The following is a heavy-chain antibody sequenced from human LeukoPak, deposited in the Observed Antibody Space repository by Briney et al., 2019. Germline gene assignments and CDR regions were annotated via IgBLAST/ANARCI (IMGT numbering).Heavy chain of an antibody. V-gene: IGHV4-34*01. CDR1: GGSFSGYY. CDR3: ARASRRYYYGSGSHGGYYYYMDV. J-gene: IGHJ6*03. CDR2: INHSGST. D-gene: IGHD3-10*01. Sequence: SETLSLTCAVYGGSFSGYYWSWIRQPPGKGLEWIGEINHSGSTNYNPSLKSRVTISVDTSKNQFSLKLSSVTAADTAVYYCARASRRYYYGSGSHGGYYYYMDVWGKGTTVTISS.